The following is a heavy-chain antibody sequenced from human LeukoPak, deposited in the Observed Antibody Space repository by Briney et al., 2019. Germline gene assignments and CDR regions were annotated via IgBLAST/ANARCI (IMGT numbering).Heavy chain of an antibody. V-gene: IGHV1-46*01. D-gene: IGHD4-23*01. CDR1: GYTFTSYY. CDR2: INPSGGST. Sequence: GASVTVSCKASGYTFTSYYMHWLRQAPGQGLEWMGLINPSGGSTNHAQKFQGRVTMTRNMSTSTDYMELSSLRSEDTAVYYCARDNSVEDTAWWFDPWGQGTLVTVSS. CDR3: ARDNSVEDTAWWFDP. J-gene: IGHJ5*02.